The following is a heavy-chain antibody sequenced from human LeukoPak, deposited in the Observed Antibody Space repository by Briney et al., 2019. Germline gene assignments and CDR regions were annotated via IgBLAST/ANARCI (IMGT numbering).Heavy chain of an antibody. D-gene: IGHD1-26*01. CDR3: AGSIVGASFDY. J-gene: IGHJ4*02. CDR1: GGSISSGGYY. Sequence: SETLSLTCTVSGGSISSGGYYWSWIRQPPGKGLEWIGYIYYSGSTNYNPSLKSRVTISVDTSKNQFSLKLSSVTAADTAVYYCAGSIVGASFDYWGQGTLVTVSS. CDR2: IYYSGST. V-gene: IGHV4-61*08.